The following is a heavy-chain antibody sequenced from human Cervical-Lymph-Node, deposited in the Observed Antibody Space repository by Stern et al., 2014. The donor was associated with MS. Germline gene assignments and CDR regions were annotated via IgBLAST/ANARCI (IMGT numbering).Heavy chain of an antibody. V-gene: IGHV1-69*01. J-gene: IGHJ5*02. CDR3: ARDSYCGGDCSNWFDP. CDR1: GGTFSSYA. Sequence: MQLVESGAEVKKPGSSVKVSCKASGGTFSSYAISWVRQAPGQGLEWMGGIIPIFGTANYAQKFQGRVTITADESTSTAYMELSSLRSEDTAVYYCARDSYCGGDCSNWFDPWGQGTLVTVSS. D-gene: IGHD2-21*02. CDR2: IIPIFGTA.